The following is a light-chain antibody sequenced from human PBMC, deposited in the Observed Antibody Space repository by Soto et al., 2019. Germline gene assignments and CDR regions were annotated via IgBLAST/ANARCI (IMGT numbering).Light chain of an antibody. CDR3: QQTNTFPFT. Sequence: DIQMTQSPSSVSASVGDRVTITCRASQGIITYLAWYQQKPGEAPKLLISAASSLQSWVPSRFSGSGYGTDFTLTINSLQPEDFATYYCQQTNTFPFTFGGGTKVEIK. J-gene: IGKJ4*01. CDR2: AAS. CDR1: QGIITY. V-gene: IGKV1-12*02.